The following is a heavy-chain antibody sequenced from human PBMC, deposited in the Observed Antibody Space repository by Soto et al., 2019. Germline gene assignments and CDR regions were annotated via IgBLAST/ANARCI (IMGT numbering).Heavy chain of an antibody. CDR1: GFTFSSYW. D-gene: IGHD2-21*02. Sequence: GXSLRLSCSASGFTFSSYWMSWGRQAPVKGLEWVANIKQDGSEKYYLDSVKGRFTISRDNAKNSLYLQMNSLRAEDTAVYYCARSPYCGGDCYFNWFDPWGQGTLVTVSS. J-gene: IGHJ5*02. CDR3: ARSPYCGGDCYFNWFDP. CDR2: IKQDGSEK. V-gene: IGHV3-7*03.